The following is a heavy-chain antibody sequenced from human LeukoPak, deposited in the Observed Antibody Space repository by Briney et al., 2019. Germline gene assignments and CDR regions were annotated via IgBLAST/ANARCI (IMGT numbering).Heavy chain of an antibody. J-gene: IGHJ6*02. CDR1: GFTFSSYS. CDR3: ARDRDDSSGYYSIIPQYYYYYYGMDV. CDR2: ISSSSSYI. V-gene: IGHV3-21*04. D-gene: IGHD3-22*01. Sequence: AGGSLRLSCAASGFTFSSYSMNWVRQAPGKGLEWVSSISSSSSYIYYADSVKGRFTISRDNAKNSLYLQMNSLRAEDTAVYYCARDRDDSSGYYSIIPQYYYYYYGMDVWGQGTTVTVSS.